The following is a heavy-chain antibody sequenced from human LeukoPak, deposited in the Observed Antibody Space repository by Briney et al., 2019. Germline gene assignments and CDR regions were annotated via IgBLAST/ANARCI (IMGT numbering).Heavy chain of an antibody. V-gene: IGHV3-53*05. Sequence: GGSLRLSCAASGFTVSSDYMSWVRQAPGKGLEWVSVIYSGGSTYYADSVKGRFTISRDKSKNTVYLQMNSLRFEDTAMYYCARNWFDPWGQRTLVTLSS. J-gene: IGHJ5*02. CDR3: ARNWFDP. CDR2: IYSGGST. CDR1: GFTVSSDY.